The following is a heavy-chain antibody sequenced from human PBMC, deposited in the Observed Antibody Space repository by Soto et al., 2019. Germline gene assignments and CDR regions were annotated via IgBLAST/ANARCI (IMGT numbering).Heavy chain of an antibody. CDR1: GGTFSSYA. J-gene: IGHJ6*02. Sequence: ASVKVSCTASGGTFSSYAISWVRQAPGQGLEWMGGIIPIFGTANYAQKFQGRVTITADESTSTAYMELSSLRSEDTAVYYCARPKHGDYYYYYGMDVWGQGTTVTVSS. CDR2: IIPIFGTA. CDR3: ARPKHGDYYYYYGMDV. D-gene: IGHD4-17*01. V-gene: IGHV1-69*13.